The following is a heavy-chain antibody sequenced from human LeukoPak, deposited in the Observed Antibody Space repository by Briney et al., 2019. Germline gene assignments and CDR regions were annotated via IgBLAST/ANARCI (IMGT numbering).Heavy chain of an antibody. V-gene: IGHV3-21*01. CDR1: GFTFSSYS. Sequence: PGGSLRLSCAASGFTFSSYSMNWVRQAPGKGLEWVSSISSSSSYIYYADSVKGRFTISRDNAKNSLYLQMNSLRAEDTAVYYCAKGYSGGLGKHDDAFDIWGQGTMVTVSS. CDR3: AKGYSGGLGKHDDAFDI. J-gene: IGHJ3*02. CDR2: ISSSSSYI. D-gene: IGHD6-19*01.